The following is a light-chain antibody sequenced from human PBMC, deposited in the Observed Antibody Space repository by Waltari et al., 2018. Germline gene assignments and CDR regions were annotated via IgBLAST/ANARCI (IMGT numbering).Light chain of an antibody. V-gene: IGLV3-21*04. Sequence: SYVLTQPPSVSVAPGKTARITCGGNNIGRNRVHWYQQKPGQAPLLVIYSASDRPSGIPERFSGSNSGITATLTISRVEAGDEADYYCQVWDSSSDHRVVFGGGTKLTVL. CDR3: QVWDSSSDHRVV. CDR1: NIGRNR. CDR2: SAS. J-gene: IGLJ2*01.